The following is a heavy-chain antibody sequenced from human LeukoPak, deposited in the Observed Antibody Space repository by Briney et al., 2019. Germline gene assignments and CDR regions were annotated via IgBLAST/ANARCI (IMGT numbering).Heavy chain of an antibody. V-gene: IGHV3-23*01. CDR1: GITLSNYG. D-gene: IGHD3-22*01. Sequence: GGSLRLSCAVSGITLSNYGMSWVRQAPGKGLEWVAGISDSGGRTNYADSVKGRFTISRDNPKNTLILQMNSLRPGDTAVYFCAKRGVVIRVILVGFHKEAYYFDSWGQGALVTVSS. J-gene: IGHJ4*02. CDR2: ISDSGGRT. CDR3: AKRGVVIRVILVGFHKEAYYFDS.